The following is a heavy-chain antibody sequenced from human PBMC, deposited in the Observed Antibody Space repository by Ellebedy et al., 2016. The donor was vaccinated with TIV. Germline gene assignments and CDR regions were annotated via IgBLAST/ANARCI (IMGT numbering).Heavy chain of an antibody. D-gene: IGHD2-8*01. V-gene: IGHV1-69*05. J-gene: IGHJ4*02. CDR1: GGTFSSYA. CDR2: IIPIFGTA. Sequence: SVKVSCXASGGTFSSYAISWVRQAPGQGLEWMGGIIPIFGTANYAQKFQGRVTMTRDTSTSTVYMELNSLRAEDTAVYYCARAHCTNGVCYDNWGQGTLVTVSS. CDR3: ARAHCTNGVCYDN.